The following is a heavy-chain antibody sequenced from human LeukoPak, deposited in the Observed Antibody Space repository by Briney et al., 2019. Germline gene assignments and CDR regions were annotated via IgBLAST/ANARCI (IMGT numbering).Heavy chain of an antibody. V-gene: IGHV3-20*04. CDR3: ARGKTSRYYYYGMDV. Sequence: GGSLRLSCAASGFTFDDYGMSWVRHAPGKGLEWVSGINWNGGSTGYADSVKGRFTISRDNAKNSLYLQMNTLGAEDTALYYCARGKTSRYYYYGMDVWGQGTTVTVSS. CDR2: INWNGGST. J-gene: IGHJ6*02. CDR1: GFTFDDYG.